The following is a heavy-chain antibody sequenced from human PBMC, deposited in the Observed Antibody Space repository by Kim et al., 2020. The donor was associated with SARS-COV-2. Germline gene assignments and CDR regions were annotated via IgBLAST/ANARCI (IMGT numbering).Heavy chain of an antibody. J-gene: IGHJ6*02. D-gene: IGHD3-10*01. CDR3: ARGGHGGVYYGSGSHPPHYYYGMDV. V-gene: IGHV1-46*03. Sequence: ASVKVSCKASGYTFTSYYMHWVRQAPGQGLEWMGIINPSGGSTSYAQKFQGRVTMTRDTSTSTVYMELSSLRSEDTAVYYCARGGHGGVYYGSGSHPPHYYYGMDVWGQGTTVTVSS. CDR2: INPSGGST. CDR1: GYTFTSYY.